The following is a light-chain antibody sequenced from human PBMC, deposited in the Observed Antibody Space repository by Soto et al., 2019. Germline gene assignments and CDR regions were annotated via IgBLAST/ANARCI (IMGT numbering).Light chain of an antibody. CDR2: EVS. CDR1: SGDVGSYNL. J-gene: IGLJ1*01. Sequence: QSALIQPASVSGSPGQSITISCTGTSGDVGSYNLVSWYQQHPGKAPKLMIYEVSNRPSGVSNRFSGSKSGNTASLTISGLQAEDEADYYCSSYTSSSTRVFGTGTKVTVL. V-gene: IGLV2-14*02. CDR3: SSYTSSSTRV.